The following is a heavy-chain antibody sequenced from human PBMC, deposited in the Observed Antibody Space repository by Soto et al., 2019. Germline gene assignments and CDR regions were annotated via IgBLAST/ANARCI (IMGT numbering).Heavy chain of an antibody. D-gene: IGHD6-19*01. CDR3: ARFAVHYGDPVGIEVAGRYNWFVP. CDR2: ISSSSSYI. J-gene: IGHJ5*02. Sequence: GVLRLYCAASGFTFSSYSMNWVRQAPGKGLEWVSSISSSSSYIYYADSVKGRFTISRDNAKNSLYLQMNSLRAEDTAVYYCARFAVHYGDPVGIEVAGRYNWFVPWGQGTLVAVS. V-gene: IGHV3-21*01. CDR1: GFTFSSYS.